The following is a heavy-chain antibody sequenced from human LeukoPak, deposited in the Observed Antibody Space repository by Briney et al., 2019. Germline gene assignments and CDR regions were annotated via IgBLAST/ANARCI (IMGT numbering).Heavy chain of an antibody. V-gene: IGHV4-39*07. CDR3: ARGRWELHY. CDR2: IYHSGST. D-gene: IGHD1-26*01. CDR1: GGSISSSNYY. J-gene: IGHJ4*02. Sequence: SETLSLTCTVSGGSISSSNYYWGWIRQPPGKGLEWIGSIYHSGSTYYNPSLKSRVTISVDTSKNQFSLKLSSVTAADTAVYYCARGRWELHYWGQGTLVTVSS.